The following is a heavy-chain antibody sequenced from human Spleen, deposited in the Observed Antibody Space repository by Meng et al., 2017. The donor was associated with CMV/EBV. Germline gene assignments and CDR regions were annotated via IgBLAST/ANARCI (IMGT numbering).Heavy chain of an antibody. J-gene: IGHJ4*02. CDR3: ARGWGYSSSFLDY. CDR1: GGSVSSGSYY. V-gene: IGHV4-61*01. CDR2: IYYSGST. D-gene: IGHD6-6*01. Sequence: VSGGSVSSGSYYWSWLRQPPGKGLEWIGYIYYSGSTNYNPSLKSRVTISVDTSKNQFSLKLSSVTAADTAVYYCARGWGYSSSFLDYWGQGTLVTVSS.